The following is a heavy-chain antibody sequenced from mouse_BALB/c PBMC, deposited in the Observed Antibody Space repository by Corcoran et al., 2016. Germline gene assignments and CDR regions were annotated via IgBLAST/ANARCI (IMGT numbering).Heavy chain of an antibody. CDR2: IYPYNDNT. V-gene: IGHV1S136*01. J-gene: IGHJ2*01. CDR1: GYTFSSYV. Sequence: EFQLQQAVPELVKPGASVKMSCKASGYTFSSYVMHWVKLKPGQGLAWIGYIYPYNDNTKYSEEFKGKATLTSDKSSSTTYMELRSLTSEDSAVYYCAREVPGGYPFDYWGQGTTLTVSS. D-gene: IGHD2-2*01. CDR3: AREVPGGYPFDY.